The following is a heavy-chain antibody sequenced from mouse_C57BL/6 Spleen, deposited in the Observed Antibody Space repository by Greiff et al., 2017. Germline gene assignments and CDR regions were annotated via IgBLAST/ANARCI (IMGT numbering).Heavy chain of an antibody. CDR3: ARNYGSIAMDY. CDR1: GYAFSSSW. V-gene: IGHV1-82*01. CDR2: IYPGDGDT. J-gene: IGHJ4*01. Sequence: VQLQQSGPELVKPGASVKISCKASGYAFSSSWMNWVKQRPGKGLEWIGRIYPGDGDTNYNGKFKGEATLTADKSSSTAYMQLSSLTSEDSAVYFCARNYGSIAMDYWGQGTSVTVSS. D-gene: IGHD1-1*01.